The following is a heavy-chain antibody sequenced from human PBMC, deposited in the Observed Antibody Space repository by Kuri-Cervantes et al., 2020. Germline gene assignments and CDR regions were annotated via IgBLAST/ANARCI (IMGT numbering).Heavy chain of an antibody. CDR1: GGSISKYY. D-gene: IGHD3-10*01. CDR3: AVGETEYYYGSGSYYNY. CDR2: IFYIGNT. V-gene: IGHV4-59*01. Sequence: GSLRPSCTVSGGSISKYYWSWVRQPPGEGLEWIGYIFYIGNTNYNPSLQSRVTIPVDTSKNQFSLKLNSVTAADPAVYYCAVGETEYYYGSGSYYNYWAQGTLVTVSS. J-gene: IGHJ4*02.